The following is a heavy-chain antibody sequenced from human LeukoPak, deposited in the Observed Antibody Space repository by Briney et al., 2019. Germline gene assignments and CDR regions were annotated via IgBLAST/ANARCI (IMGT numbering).Heavy chain of an antibody. D-gene: IGHD6-19*01. CDR1: GGSISSGTYY. CDR3: ARDSSGWYDRYFDY. J-gene: IGHJ4*02. CDR2: IYTSGST. Sequence: SETLSLTCTVSGGSISSGTYYWSWIRQPAGKGLEWIGRIYTSGSTNYNPSLKSRVTISVDTSKNQFSLKLSSVTAADTAVYYCARDSSGWYDRYFDYWGQGTLVTVSS. V-gene: IGHV4-61*02.